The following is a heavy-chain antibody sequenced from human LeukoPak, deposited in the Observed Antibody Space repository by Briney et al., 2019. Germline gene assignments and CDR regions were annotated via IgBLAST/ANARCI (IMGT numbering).Heavy chain of an antibody. CDR1: GFTFSNYW. Sequence: GGSLRLSCAASGFTFSNYWITWVRQAPGKGLEWVANINQDGSEKCYVDSVKGRFTISRDNAKNSLSLQMNSLRVEDTAVYYCARGVVVAPRSAFDIWGQGTMVTVSS. CDR2: INQDGSEK. CDR3: ARGVVVAPRSAFDI. J-gene: IGHJ3*02. V-gene: IGHV3-7*01. D-gene: IGHD2-2*01.